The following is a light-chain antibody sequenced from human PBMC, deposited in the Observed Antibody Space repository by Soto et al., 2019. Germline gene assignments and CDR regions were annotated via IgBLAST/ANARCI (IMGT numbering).Light chain of an antibody. J-gene: IGKJ1*01. Sequence: DIVLTQSPLSLPVTPGEPASISCRSSQSLLHSNGYDYSVRYRQKPGQSPPLLIYLGSNRVSGVPDRFSLSVSGTDYTLKISRVEAAEVVVYHCISARQTPQTFGQGTKVEIK. CDR3: ISARQTPQT. V-gene: IGKV2-28*01. CDR2: LGS. CDR1: QSLLHSNGYDY.